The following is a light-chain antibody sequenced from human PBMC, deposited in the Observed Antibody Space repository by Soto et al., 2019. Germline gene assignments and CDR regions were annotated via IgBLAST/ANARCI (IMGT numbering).Light chain of an antibody. V-gene: IGKV1-5*01. J-gene: IGKJ5*01. Sequence: IQIXHSPSTXXXXLXYXXTXTCRASQNIRNWLAWYQQKPGKAPNPLIYDASSLKSGVPARFSGSGSGTEFTLTISSLQPDDFATYYCQQYNTYSTFGQGTRLEIK. CDR1: QNIRNW. CDR3: QQYNTYST. CDR2: DAS.